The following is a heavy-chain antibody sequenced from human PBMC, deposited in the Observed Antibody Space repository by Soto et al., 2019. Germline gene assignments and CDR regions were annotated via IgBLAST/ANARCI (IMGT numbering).Heavy chain of an antibody. CDR3: AKDHVGSYNGMDV. J-gene: IGHJ6*02. D-gene: IGHD3-10*01. CDR2: ISYNGGNK. Sequence: ESGGGVVQPGRSLRLSCAASGFTFSSYGMHWVRQAPGKGLEWVAVISYNGGNKYYGDSVKGRFTISRDNSKKTMYLQMNSLRAEDTAVYYCAKDHVGSYNGMDVWGQGTTVTVSS. V-gene: IGHV3-30*18. CDR1: GFTFSSYG.